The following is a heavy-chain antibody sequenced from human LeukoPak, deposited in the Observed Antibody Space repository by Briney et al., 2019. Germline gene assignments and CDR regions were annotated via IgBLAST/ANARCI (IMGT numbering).Heavy chain of an antibody. D-gene: IGHD6-19*01. CDR1: GGSFSSYY. CDR3: ARLDTSDWAWYFDL. Sequence: SETLSLTCIVSGGSFSSYYWSWIRQPPGKGLELIGYIFTSGFTNYNRSLESRVTISLDTSKNQFSLKLYSVTAADTAVYYCARLDTSDWAWYFDLGGRGSLVTVSS. V-gene: IGHV4-4*09. CDR2: IFTSGFT. J-gene: IGHJ2*01.